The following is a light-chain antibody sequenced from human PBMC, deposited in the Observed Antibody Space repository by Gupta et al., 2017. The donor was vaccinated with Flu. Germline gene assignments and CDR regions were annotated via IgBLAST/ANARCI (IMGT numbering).Light chain of an antibody. J-gene: IGLJ1*01. CDR2: GNS. CDR1: SSNIGAGYD. Sequence: TISCTGSSSNIGAGYDVHWYQQLPGTAPKLLIDGNSNRPSGVPDRFSGSKSGTSASLAITGLQAEDEADYYCQSYDSSLSGSEVFGTGTKVTVL. V-gene: IGLV1-40*01. CDR3: QSYDSSLSGSEV.